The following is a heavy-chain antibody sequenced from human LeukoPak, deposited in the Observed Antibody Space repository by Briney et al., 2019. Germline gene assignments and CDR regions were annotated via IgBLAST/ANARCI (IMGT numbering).Heavy chain of an antibody. CDR3: ARHRFSIQLWPFDL. CDR1: GGSISSYY. CDR2: IYYSGST. J-gene: IGHJ2*01. Sequence: SETLSLTCTVSGGSISSYYWSWIRQPPGKGLEWIGYIYYSGSTNYNPSLKSRVTISVDTSKNQFSLKLSSVTAADTAVYYCARHRFSIQLWPFDLWSRGTLVTVSS. V-gene: IGHV4-59*08. D-gene: IGHD5-18*01.